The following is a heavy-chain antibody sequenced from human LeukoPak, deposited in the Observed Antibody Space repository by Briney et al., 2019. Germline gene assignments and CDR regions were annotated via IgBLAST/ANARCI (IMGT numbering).Heavy chain of an antibody. J-gene: IGHJ5*02. V-gene: IGHV4-34*01. Sequence: PSETQSLTCAVYGGSFSAYYWSWIRQPPGQGLEWIGQINHSESTNYNPSLKSRVTISVDTSKNQFSLKLSSVTAADTAVYYCARHRPFSIVVVTAIPNWFDPWGQGTLVTVSS. CDR2: INHSEST. CDR3: ARHRPFSIVVVTAIPNWFDP. CDR1: GGSFSAYY. D-gene: IGHD2-21*02.